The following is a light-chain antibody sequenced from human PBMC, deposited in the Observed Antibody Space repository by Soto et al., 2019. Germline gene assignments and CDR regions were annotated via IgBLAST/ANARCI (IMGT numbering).Light chain of an antibody. Sequence: QSVLTQPPSVSGAPGQRVTIPCTGSSSNIGSYYDVHWYQQLPGTVPKLLIYGDNNRPSGVPDRFSGSKSGTSASLAITGRQAEDEDDDYCQSYDSSRSPVVFGGGTKLTVL. CDR1: SSNIGSYYD. CDR2: GDN. J-gene: IGLJ2*01. CDR3: QSYDSSRSPVV. V-gene: IGLV1-40*01.